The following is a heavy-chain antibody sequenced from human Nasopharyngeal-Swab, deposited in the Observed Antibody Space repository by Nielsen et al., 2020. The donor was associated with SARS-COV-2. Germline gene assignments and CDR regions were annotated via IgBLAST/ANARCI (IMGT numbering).Heavy chain of an antibody. V-gene: IGHV4-4*02. D-gene: IGHD2-2*01. J-gene: IGHJ6*03. CDR3: ARERLGYCSSTSCYGGERYYYYYYMDV. CDR2: IFHSGNT. Sequence: WIRQPPGKGLEWIGEIFHSGNTNYNPSLKSRVTISVDKSKNQLSLKLSSVTAADTAVYYCARERLGYCSSTSCYGGERYYYYYYMDVWGKGTMVTVSS.